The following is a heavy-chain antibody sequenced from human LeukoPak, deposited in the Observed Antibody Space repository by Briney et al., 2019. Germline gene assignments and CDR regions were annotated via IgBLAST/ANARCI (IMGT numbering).Heavy chain of an antibody. CDR1: GGSMSSYY. V-gene: IGHV4-59*01. D-gene: IGHD1-26*01. J-gene: IGHJ4*02. Sequence: PSETLSLTCTVSGGSMSSYYWSWIRQLPGKKLEWIGYVFYIGSTYYNPSLKSRVTISLDTSKNQFSLRLTSVTAADTAVYFCARGDSSRSYPDYWGQGTLVTVSS. CDR3: ARGDSSRSYPDY. CDR2: VFYIGST.